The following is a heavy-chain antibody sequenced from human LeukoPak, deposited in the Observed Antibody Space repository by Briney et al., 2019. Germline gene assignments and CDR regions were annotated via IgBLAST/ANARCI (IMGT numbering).Heavy chain of an antibody. CDR2: ISYDGSNK. CDR1: GFTFSSYG. D-gene: IGHD2-15*01. CDR3: AKGSPYCSGGSCYSGEYFQH. V-gene: IGHV3-30*18. J-gene: IGHJ1*01. Sequence: GRSLRLSCAASGFTFSSYGMHWVRQAPGKGLEWVAVISYDGSNKYYADSVKGRFTISRDNPKNTLYLQMNSLRAEDTAVYYCAKGSPYCSGGSCYSGEYFQHWGQGTLVTVSS.